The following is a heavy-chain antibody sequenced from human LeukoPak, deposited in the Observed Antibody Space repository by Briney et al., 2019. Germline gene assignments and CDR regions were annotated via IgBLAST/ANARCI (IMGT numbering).Heavy chain of an antibody. V-gene: IGHV4-34*01. CDR1: GGSFSGYY. CDR3: AVSAAGLFDP. Sequence: SETLSLTCAVYGGSFSGYYWSWIRQPPGKGLEWIGEINHSGSTNYNPSLKSRVTISVDTSKNQFSLRLNSVTAADASVYYCAVSAAGLFDPWGQGTLVAVSS. CDR2: INHSGST. J-gene: IGHJ5*02. D-gene: IGHD6-13*01.